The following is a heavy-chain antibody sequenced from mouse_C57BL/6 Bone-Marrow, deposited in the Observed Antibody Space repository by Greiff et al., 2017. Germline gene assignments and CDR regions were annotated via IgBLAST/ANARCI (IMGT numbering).Heavy chain of an antibody. CDR3: ARSDYGSSYVFAY. D-gene: IGHD1-1*01. V-gene: IGHV1-72*01. CDR2: IDPNSGGT. CDR1: GYTFTSYW. Sequence: KQSCKASGYTFTSYWMHWVKQRPGRGLEWIGRIDPNSGGTKYNEKFKSKATLPVDKPSSTAYMQLSSLTSEDSAVYYWARSDYGSSYVFAYWGQGTLVTVSA. J-gene: IGHJ3*01.